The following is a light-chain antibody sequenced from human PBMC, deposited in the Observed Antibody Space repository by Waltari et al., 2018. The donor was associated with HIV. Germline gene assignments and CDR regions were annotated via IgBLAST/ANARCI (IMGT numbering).Light chain of an antibody. V-gene: IGKV1-5*03. CDR3: QQYKSYWT. CDR1: QSISSW. CDR2: GAS. Sequence: DIQMPQSPSTLSASIGDRVTITCRASQSISSWLAWYQQKPGKAPKLLIYGASTLESGVPSRFSGSGSGTEFTLTISRLQPDDFATYYCQQYKSYWTFGQGTKVDIK. J-gene: IGKJ1*01.